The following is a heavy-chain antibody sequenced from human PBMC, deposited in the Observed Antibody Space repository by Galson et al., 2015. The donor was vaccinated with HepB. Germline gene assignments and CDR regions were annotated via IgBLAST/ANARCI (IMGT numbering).Heavy chain of an antibody. V-gene: IGHV4-31*03. Sequence: TLSLTCTVSSGPIISSGDSYWSWIRQHPGKGLEWIGYIYYTGSTYYNPSLKSRVTISVDKSKNQLSLNLSPVTAADTAVYYCARGRDHNKNAYWGQGALVTVSS. J-gene: IGHJ4*02. CDR2: IYYTGST. D-gene: IGHD1-14*01. CDR3: ARGRDHNKNAY. CDR1: SGPIISSGDSY.